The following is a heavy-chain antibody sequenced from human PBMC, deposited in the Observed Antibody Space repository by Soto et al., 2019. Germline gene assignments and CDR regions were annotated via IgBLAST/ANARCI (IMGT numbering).Heavy chain of an antibody. CDR1: GFTFSNYV. Sequence: EVQLVESGGGLVQPGGSLRLSCAASGFTFSNYVMHWVRQAPGKGLECVSVISTNGGTTFYVNSVKDRFTISRDNSKNTLYLQMDSLRTEDMAVYYCASLVTVTTIGYFDLWGRGTLVTVSS. CDR2: ISTNGGTT. J-gene: IGHJ2*01. D-gene: IGHD4-17*01. V-gene: IGHV3-64*01. CDR3: ASLVTVTTIGYFDL.